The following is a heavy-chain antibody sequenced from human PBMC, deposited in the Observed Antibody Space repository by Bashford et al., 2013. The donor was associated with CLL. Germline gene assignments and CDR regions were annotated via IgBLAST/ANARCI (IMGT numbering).Heavy chain of an antibody. CDR2: ISSSSSI. J-gene: IGHJ6*02. CDR1: GFTFTTYS. Sequence: GGSLRLSCTASGFTFTTYSMNWVRQAPGKGLEWVSSISSSSSIYYADSVRGRFTISRDNAKNSLYLQMNSQRAEDTAVYYCASDRNGMDVWGQGTTVTVSS. V-gene: IGHV3-21*01. CDR3: ASDRNGMDV.